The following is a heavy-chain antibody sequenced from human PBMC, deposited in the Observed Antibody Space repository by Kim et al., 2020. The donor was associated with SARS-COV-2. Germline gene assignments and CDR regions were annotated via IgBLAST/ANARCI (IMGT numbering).Heavy chain of an antibody. CDR3: ARVVRWTDYFDY. V-gene: IGHV3-7*03. J-gene: IGHJ4*02. Sequence: GGSLRLSCAASGFTFRSYWMSWVRQAPGKGLEWVAIISEDGSVKYYVDSVKGRFTISRDNAKNSLYLQMNSLRVDDTAAHYCARVVRWTDYFDYWGRGSLVTVSS. CDR2: ISEDGSVK. CDR1: GFTFRSYW. D-gene: IGHD2-21*01.